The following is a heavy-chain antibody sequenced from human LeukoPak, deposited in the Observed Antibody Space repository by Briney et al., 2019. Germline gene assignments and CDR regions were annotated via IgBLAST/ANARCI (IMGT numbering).Heavy chain of an antibody. V-gene: IGHV3-21*01. CDR1: GFTFSSYS. J-gene: IGHJ4*02. Sequence: GGSLRLSCAASGFTFSSYSMNWVRQAPGKGLEWVSSISSSSSYIYYADSVKGRFTISRDNAKNSLYLQVNSLRAEDTAVYYCATSHRNILTGDFDYWGQGTLVTVSS. CDR3: ATSHRNILTGDFDY. D-gene: IGHD3-9*01. CDR2: ISSSSSYI.